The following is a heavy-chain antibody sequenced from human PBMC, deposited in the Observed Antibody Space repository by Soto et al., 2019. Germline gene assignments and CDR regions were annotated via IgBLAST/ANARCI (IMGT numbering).Heavy chain of an antibody. CDR2: ISSSSSYI. D-gene: IGHD1-1*01. CDR3: ARGLKLERRLGPFDP. Sequence: GSLRLSCAASGFNFCSYSMNWVRQAPGKGLEWVSSISSSSSYIYYADSVKGRFTISRDNAKNSLYLQMNSLRAEDTAVYYCARGLKLERRLGPFDPWGQGTLVTVSS. CDR1: GFNFCSYS. V-gene: IGHV3-21*01. J-gene: IGHJ5*02.